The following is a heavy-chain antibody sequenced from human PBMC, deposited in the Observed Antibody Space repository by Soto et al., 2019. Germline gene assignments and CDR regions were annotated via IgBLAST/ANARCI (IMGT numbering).Heavy chain of an antibody. V-gene: IGHV4-38-2*02. CDR1: GYSISSGYY. CDR3: AKDASSGITCFDL. D-gene: IGHD3-3*01. Sequence: PSETLSLTCAVSGYSISSGYYWGWIRQPPGKGLEWIGSIYHSGSTYYNPSLKSRVTISVDTSKNQFSLKLCSVTAADTALYYCAKDASSGITCFDLWGRGTLVTVSS. J-gene: IGHJ2*01. CDR2: IYHSGST.